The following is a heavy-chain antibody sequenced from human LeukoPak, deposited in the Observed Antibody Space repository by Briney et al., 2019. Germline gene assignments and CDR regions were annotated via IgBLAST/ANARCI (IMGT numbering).Heavy chain of an antibody. V-gene: IGHV3-30*02. Sequence: PGGSLGLSCAAPGFTFSSYGMHWVRQAPGKGLEWVAFIRYDGSNKYYADSVKGRFTISRDNSKNTLYLQMDSLRAEDTAVYYCAKVGRSLNWFDPWGQGTLVTVSS. D-gene: IGHD2-15*01. J-gene: IGHJ5*02. CDR1: GFTFSSYG. CDR2: IRYDGSNK. CDR3: AKVGRSLNWFDP.